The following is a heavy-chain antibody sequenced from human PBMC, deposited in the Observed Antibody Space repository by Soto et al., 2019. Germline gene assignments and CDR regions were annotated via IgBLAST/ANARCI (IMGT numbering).Heavy chain of an antibody. CDR1: GGTFSSYA. Sequence: QVQLVQSGAEVKKPGSSVKVSCKASGGTFSSYAISWVRQAPGQGLEWMGGIIPISDTTNYAQKFQGRVTITADESTSTAYMELSSLRSEDTAVYYCARSQGSSTSLEIYYYYYYGMDVWGQVPTVTVSS. CDR3: ARSQGSSTSLEIYYYYYYGMDV. CDR2: IIPISDTT. D-gene: IGHD2-2*01. V-gene: IGHV1-69*01. J-gene: IGHJ6*02.